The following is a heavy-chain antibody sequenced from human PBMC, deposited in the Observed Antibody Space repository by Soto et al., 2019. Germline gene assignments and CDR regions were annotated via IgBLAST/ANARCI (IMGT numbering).Heavy chain of an antibody. J-gene: IGHJ4*02. Sequence: QVQLQESGPGLVKPSETLSLTCTVSGGSISSYYWSWIRQPPGKGLEWIGYIYYSGSTNYNPSLKRRVTISVDTSKNQFSLKLSSVTAADTAVYYCARRYGEAFDYWGRGTLVTVSS. CDR2: IYYSGST. D-gene: IGHD4-17*01. CDR3: ARRYGEAFDY. CDR1: GGSISSYY. V-gene: IGHV4-59*01.